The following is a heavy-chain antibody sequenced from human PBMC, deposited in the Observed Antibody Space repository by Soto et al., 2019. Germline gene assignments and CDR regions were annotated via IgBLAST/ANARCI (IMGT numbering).Heavy chain of an antibody. V-gene: IGHV1-46*01. CDR2: INPSGGST. J-gene: IGHJ6*02. D-gene: IGHD3-3*01. CDR3: ARVGWYYDFWSGPPNYGMDV. Sequence: VASVKVSCKASGYTFTSYCMHWVRQAPGQGLEWMGIINPSGGSTSYAQKFQGRVTMTRDTSTSTVYMELSSLRSEDTAVYYCARVGWYYDFWSGPPNYGMDVWGQGTTVTVSS. CDR1: GYTFTSYC.